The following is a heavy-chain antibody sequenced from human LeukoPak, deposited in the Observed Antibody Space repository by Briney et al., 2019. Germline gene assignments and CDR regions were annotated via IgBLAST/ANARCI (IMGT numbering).Heavy chain of an antibody. J-gene: IGHJ4*02. V-gene: IGHV4-59*08. CDR3: ARRGWELLADYYFDY. D-gene: IGHD1-26*01. CDR2: IYYSGST. CDR1: GGSFSGYY. Sequence: PSETLSLTCAVYGGSFSGYYWSWIRQPPGKGLEWIGYIYYSGSTNYNPSLKSRVTISVDTSKNQFSLKLSSVTAADTAVYYCARRGWELLADYYFDYWGQGTLVTVSS.